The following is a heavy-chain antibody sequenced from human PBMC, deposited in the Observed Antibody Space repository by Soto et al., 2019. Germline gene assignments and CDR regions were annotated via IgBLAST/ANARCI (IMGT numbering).Heavy chain of an antibody. CDR2: INYSGTT. V-gene: IGHV4-31*11. Sequence: QVQLQESGPGLVRPSQTLSLTCDVSGASVKTGGYYWTWIRQHPEKGLEWIGYINYSGTTYNPSLKSRAFRSLDMSKNQFSLNLTSVTAADTAVYYCATNRGYDFYYPDSWGQGILVTVSS. J-gene: IGHJ4*02. CDR3: ATNRGYDFYYPDS. CDR1: GASVKTGGYY. D-gene: IGHD3-3*01.